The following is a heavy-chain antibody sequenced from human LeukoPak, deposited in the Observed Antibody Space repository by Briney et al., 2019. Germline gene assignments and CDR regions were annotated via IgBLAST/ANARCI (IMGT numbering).Heavy chain of an antibody. CDR3: ARPYYVAANYYFDY. V-gene: IGHV1-46*01. J-gene: IGHJ4*02. D-gene: IGHD1-26*01. Sequence: ASVKVSCKASGYTFTSYYIHWVRQAPGQGLEWMGIINPSGGSTSYAQRFQGRVTMTRDTSTSTIYMELNSLRSEDTAVYYCARPYYVAANYYFDYWGQGTLVTVSS. CDR1: GYTFTSYY. CDR2: INPSGGST.